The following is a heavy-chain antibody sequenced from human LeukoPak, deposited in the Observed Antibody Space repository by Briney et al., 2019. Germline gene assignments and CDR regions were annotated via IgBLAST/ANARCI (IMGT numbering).Heavy chain of an antibody. J-gene: IGHJ4*02. D-gene: IGHD6-13*01. CDR2: INSDGSST. V-gene: IGHV3-74*01. CDR3: AKDRAQQLVLDF. CDR1: GFTFSSYW. Sequence: HAGGSLRLSCAASGFTFSSYWMHWVRQAPGKGLVWVSRINSDGSSTSYADSVKGRFTISRDNAKNTLFLQMNSLRAEDTAVYYCAKDRAQQLVLDFWGQGTLVTVST.